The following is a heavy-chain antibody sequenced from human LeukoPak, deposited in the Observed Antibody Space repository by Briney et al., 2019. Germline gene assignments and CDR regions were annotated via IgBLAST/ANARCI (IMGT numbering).Heavy chain of an antibody. V-gene: IGHV3-53*01. CDR2: THSSGGT. D-gene: IGHD4-17*01. Sequence: GGSLRLSCAASGFTGSHNYMSWVRQAPGKGLEWVSATHSSGGTYYADSVKGRFTISRNTSKNTLYLQINSLSVEDTAVYYCIVFGDSNHWGQGTLVTVSS. CDR1: GFTGSHNY. CDR3: IVFGDSNH. J-gene: IGHJ5*02.